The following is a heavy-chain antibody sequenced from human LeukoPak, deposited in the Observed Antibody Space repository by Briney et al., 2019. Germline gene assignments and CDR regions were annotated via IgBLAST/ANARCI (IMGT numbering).Heavy chain of an antibody. V-gene: IGHV3-48*03. Sequence: PGGSLRLSCAGSGFTFSNYEMSWVRQTPGRGREWVSYISRRGNNIHYADSVKGRFTISRDNAKKTLYLQMNSLRVEDTAVYFCARSLSGYYIGDYWGQGTLVTVSS. CDR1: GFTFSNYE. CDR2: ISRRGNNI. D-gene: IGHD5-12*01. J-gene: IGHJ4*02. CDR3: ARSLSGYYIGDY.